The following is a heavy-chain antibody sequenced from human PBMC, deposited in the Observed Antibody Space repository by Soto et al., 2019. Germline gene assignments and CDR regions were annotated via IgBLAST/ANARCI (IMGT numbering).Heavy chain of an antibody. J-gene: IGHJ4*02. CDR1: GFTFSSYA. Sequence: GGSLRLSCAASGFTFSSYAMSWVRQAPGKGLEWVANIKQDGSEKYYVDSVKGRFTISRDNAKNSLYLQMNSLRAEDTAVYYCARVSSYVRSFDYWGQGTLVTVSS. CDR2: IKQDGSEK. D-gene: IGHD1-26*01. CDR3: ARVSSYVRSFDY. V-gene: IGHV3-7*01.